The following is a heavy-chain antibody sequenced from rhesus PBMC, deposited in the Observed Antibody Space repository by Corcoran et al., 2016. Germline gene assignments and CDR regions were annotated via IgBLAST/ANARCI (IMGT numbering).Heavy chain of an antibody. CDR3: ARHRMGIQREQLYYFDC. J-gene: IGHJ4*01. Sequence: QVQLQESGPAVVKPSETLSLTCAVSGGSISSSNWWSWIRQSPGKGLEWIGGIYGSGGSTEYNPFLKSRVTISIDTFKNQFSLKLSSVTAADTAVYYCARHRMGIQREQLYYFDCWGQGVLVTVSS. CDR1: GGSISSSNW. V-gene: IGHV4-93*02. CDR2: IYGSGGST. D-gene: IGHD5-42*01.